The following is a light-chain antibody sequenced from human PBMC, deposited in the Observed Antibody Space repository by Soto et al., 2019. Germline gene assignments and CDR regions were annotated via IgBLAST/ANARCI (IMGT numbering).Light chain of an antibody. CDR3: QNHNSYSQT. CDR1: QSIRYY. CDR2: GAS. V-gene: IGKV1-5*01. Sequence: DIQLTQSPPTLSASVGDRVTITCRASQSIRYYLAWYQQLPGKAPKLLIYGASSLQSGVPSRFSGSGFGTEFSLTISSLQPDDFATYFCQNHNSYSQTFGQGTKVDIK. J-gene: IGKJ1*01.